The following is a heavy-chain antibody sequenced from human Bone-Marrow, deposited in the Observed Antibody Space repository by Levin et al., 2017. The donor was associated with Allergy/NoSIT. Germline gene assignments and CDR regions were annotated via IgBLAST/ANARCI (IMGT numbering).Heavy chain of an antibody. D-gene: IGHD6-13*01. CDR3: ARNGGSSWYNFDY. J-gene: IGHJ4*02. V-gene: IGHV1-2*04. CDR1: GYTFTGYY. Sequence: GESLKISCKASGYTFTGYYMHWVRQAPGQGLEWMGWINPNSGGTNYAQKFQGWVTMTRDTSISTAYMELSRLRSDDTAVYYCARNGGSSWYNFDYWGQGTLVTVSS. CDR2: INPNSGGT.